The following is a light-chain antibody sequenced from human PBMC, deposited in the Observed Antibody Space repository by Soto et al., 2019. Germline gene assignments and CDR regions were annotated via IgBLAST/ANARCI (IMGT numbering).Light chain of an antibody. Sequence: QPVLTQSSSASASLGSSVKLTCTLSSGHSTYIIAWHQQQPGKAPRYLMKLEGSGTYYKGSGVPDRFSGSSSGADRYLTISNLQSEDEADYYCETWDSRTHVFGTGTKLTVL. V-gene: IGLV4-60*03. CDR3: ETWDSRTHV. CDR1: SGHSTYI. J-gene: IGLJ1*01. CDR2: LEGSGTY.